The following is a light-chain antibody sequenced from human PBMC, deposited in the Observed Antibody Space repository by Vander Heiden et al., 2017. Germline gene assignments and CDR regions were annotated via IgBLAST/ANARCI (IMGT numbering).Light chain of an antibody. CDR1: QSISSY. V-gene: IGKV1-39*01. J-gene: IGKJ1*01. CDR2: AES. Sequence: DIQMTQSPSSLSASVGDRVTITCRASQSISSYLNWYQQKPGKAPKLLIYAESSLQSGVPSRLSGRGSGTDFTLTITTRHPEDFATFFCKHMYITPTWMLAKGTKVKIK. CDR3: KHMYITPTWM.